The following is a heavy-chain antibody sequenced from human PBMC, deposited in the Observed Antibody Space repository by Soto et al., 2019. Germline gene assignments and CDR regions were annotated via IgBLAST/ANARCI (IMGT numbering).Heavy chain of an antibody. CDR1: GFTFSSYG. D-gene: IGHD2-2*01. Sequence: PGGSLRLSCAASGFTFSSYGMHWVRQAPGKGLEWVAVISYDGSNKYYADSVKGRFTISRDNSKNTLYLQMNSLRAEDTAVYYCAKDSQDIVVVPAASGRGENGMDVWGQGTTVTVSS. CDR3: AKDSQDIVVVPAASGRGENGMDV. CDR2: ISYDGSNK. J-gene: IGHJ6*02. V-gene: IGHV3-30*18.